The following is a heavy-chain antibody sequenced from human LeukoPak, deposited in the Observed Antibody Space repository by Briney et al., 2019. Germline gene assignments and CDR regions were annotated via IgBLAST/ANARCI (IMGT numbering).Heavy chain of an antibody. V-gene: IGHV3-21*01. J-gene: IGHJ4*02. CDR3: ASFPDCSSTSCFGG. CDR2: ISSSSSYI. D-gene: IGHD2-2*01. Sequence: GGSLRLSCAASGFTFSSYSMNWVRQAPGKGLEWVSSISSSSSYIYYADSVKGRFTISRDNAKNSLYLQMNSLRAEDTAVYYCASFPDCSSTSCFGGWGQGTLVTVSS. CDR1: GFTFSSYS.